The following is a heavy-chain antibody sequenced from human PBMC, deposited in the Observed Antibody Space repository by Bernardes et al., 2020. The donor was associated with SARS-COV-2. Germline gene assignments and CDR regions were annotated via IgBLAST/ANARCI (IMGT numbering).Heavy chain of an antibody. CDR1: GYTFTSYA. CDR2: INAGNGNT. CDR3: ARGGSSSLFPPYYYYYGMDV. J-gene: IGHJ6*02. Sequence: ASVKVSCKASGYTFTSYAMHWVRQAPGQRLEWMGWINAGNGNTKYSQKFQGRVTITRDTSASTAYMELSSLRSEDTAVYYCARGGSSSLFPPYYYYYGMDVWGQGTTVTVSS. D-gene: IGHD6-13*01. V-gene: IGHV1-3*01.